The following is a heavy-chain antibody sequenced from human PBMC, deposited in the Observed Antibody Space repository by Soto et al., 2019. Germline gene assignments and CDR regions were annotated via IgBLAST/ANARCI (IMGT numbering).Heavy chain of an antibody. J-gene: IGHJ5*02. CDR2: INHSGST. D-gene: IGHD1-1*01. CDR1: GGSFSGYY. CDR3: ATANWSHHYFGP. Sequence: QVRLQQWGTGLLKSSETLSLTCAVYGGSFSGYYWSWLRQPPGKGLEWIGEINHSGSTNYNPSLNSRVTISVDTSNNQFSLKLTSITAADTGVYYCATANWSHHYFGPWGQGTRVTVSS. V-gene: IGHV4-34*01.